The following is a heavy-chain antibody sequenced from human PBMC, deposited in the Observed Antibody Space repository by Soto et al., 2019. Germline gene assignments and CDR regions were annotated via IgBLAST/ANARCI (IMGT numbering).Heavy chain of an antibody. J-gene: IGHJ6*02. CDR2: ISSSSSYT. V-gene: IGHV3-11*06. CDR3: ARAWGATMVRGTDYYYYGMDV. D-gene: IGHD3-10*01. Sequence: PGGSLRLSCAASGFTFSDYYMSWIRQAPGKGLEWVSYISSSSSYTNYADSVKGRFTISRDNAKNSLYLQMNSLRAEDTAVYYCARAWGATMVRGTDYYYYGMDVWGQGTTVTVSS. CDR1: GFTFSDYY.